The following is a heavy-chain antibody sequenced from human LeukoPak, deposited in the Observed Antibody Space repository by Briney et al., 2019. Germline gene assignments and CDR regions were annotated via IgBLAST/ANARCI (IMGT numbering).Heavy chain of an antibody. Sequence: PGGSLRLSCAASGFTISDYYMSWIRQAPGKGLEWVSYISSSGSTIYYADSVKGRFTISRDNAKNSLYLQMNSLRAEDTAVYYCARGRGYSSSWYAGFDYWGQGTQVTVSS. V-gene: IGHV3-11*01. D-gene: IGHD6-13*01. CDR2: ISSSGSTI. CDR1: GFTISDYY. J-gene: IGHJ4*02. CDR3: ARGRGYSSSWYAGFDY.